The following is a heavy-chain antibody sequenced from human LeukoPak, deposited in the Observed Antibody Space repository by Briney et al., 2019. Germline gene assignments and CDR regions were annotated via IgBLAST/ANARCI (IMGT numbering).Heavy chain of an antibody. CDR1: GITFSSYW. CDR2: IKRDGSEK. V-gene: IGHV3-7*02. J-gene: IGHJ5*02. Sequence: GGSLRLSCLASGITFSSYWMSWVRQAPGKGLEWAANIKRDGSEKNYVDSVKGRFTISRDNAKNSLYLQMNSLRAEDTAVYYCTTVRYRSGFDPWGQGTLVTVSS. D-gene: IGHD5-18*01. CDR3: TTVRYRSGFDP.